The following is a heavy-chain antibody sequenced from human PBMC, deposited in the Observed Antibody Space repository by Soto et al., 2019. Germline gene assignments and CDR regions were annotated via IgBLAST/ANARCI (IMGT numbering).Heavy chain of an antibody. V-gene: IGHV3-23*01. CDR3: AKECQITMIVVGDAFDI. CDR2: ISGSGGST. CDR1: GFTFSSYA. Sequence: GGSLRLSCAASGFTFSSYAMSWVRQAPGKGLEWVSAISGSGGSTYYADSVKGRFTISRDNSKNTLYLQMNSLRAEDTAVYYCAKECQITMIVVGDAFDIWGQGTMVTVSS. J-gene: IGHJ3*02. D-gene: IGHD3-22*01.